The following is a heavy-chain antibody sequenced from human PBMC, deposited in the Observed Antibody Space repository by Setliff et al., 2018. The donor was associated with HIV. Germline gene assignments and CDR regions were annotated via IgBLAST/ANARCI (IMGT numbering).Heavy chain of an antibody. CDR1: GYTFTGYY. D-gene: IGHD3-22*01. Sequence: ASVKVSCKASGYTFTGYYTHWVRQAPGRGLEWMGWINPNSGGTNYAQKFQGRVTMTRDTSISTAYMELSRLRSDDTAVYYCAGVPGRYDSSGYAFDIWGQGTMVTVSS. J-gene: IGHJ3*02. V-gene: IGHV1-2*02. CDR2: INPNSGGT. CDR3: AGVPGRYDSSGYAFDI.